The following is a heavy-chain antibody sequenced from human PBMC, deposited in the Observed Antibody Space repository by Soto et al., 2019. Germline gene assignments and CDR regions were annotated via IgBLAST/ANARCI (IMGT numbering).Heavy chain of an antibody. J-gene: IGHJ3*02. CDR1: GYTFTSYY. V-gene: IGHV1-46*03. D-gene: IGHD6-13*01. Sequence: ASVKVSCKASGYTFTSYYMHWVRQAPGQGLEWMGIINPSGGSTSYAQKFQGRVTMTRDTSTSTVYMELSSLRSEDTAVYYCARQPVVPAAVRPAGYSSSPDAFDIWGQGTMVT. CDR2: INPSGGST. CDR3: ARQPVVPAAVRPAGYSSSPDAFDI.